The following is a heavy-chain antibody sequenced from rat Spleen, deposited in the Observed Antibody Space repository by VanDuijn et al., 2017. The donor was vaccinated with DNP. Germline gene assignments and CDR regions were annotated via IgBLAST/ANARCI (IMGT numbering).Heavy chain of an antibody. CDR1: GFTFSNYD. J-gene: IGHJ4*01. D-gene: IGHD1-6*01. Sequence: EVQLVESGGGLVRPGRSLKLSCAASGFTFSNYDMAWVRQAPTKGLECVASISASGGSPYYRDSVKGRFTVSRYNAKSTLYLQMDSLRSEDTATYYCARLILRIWGAMDAWGQGTSVTVSS. CDR2: ISASGGSP. V-gene: IGHV5-25*01. CDR3: ARLILRIWGAMDA.